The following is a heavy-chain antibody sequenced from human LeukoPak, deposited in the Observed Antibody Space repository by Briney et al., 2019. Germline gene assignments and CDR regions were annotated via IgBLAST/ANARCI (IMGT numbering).Heavy chain of an antibody. CDR2: INHSGST. Sequence: SETLSLTCAVYGGSFSGYYWSWIRQPPGKGLEWIGEINHSGSTNYNPSLKSRVTISVDTSKNQFSLKLSSVTAADTAVYYCARGSGSSWRPNYFDYWGQGTLVTVSS. V-gene: IGHV4-34*01. CDR1: GGSFSGYY. D-gene: IGHD6-13*01. CDR3: ARGSGSSWRPNYFDY. J-gene: IGHJ4*02.